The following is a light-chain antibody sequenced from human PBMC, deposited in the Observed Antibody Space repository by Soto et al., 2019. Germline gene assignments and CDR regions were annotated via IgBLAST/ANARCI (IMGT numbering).Light chain of an antibody. CDR1: SSDVGAYNH. CDR2: DVS. Sequence: QSALTQPASVSGSPGQSTTISCTGTSSDVGAYNHISWYQQHPGKAPKLLIYDVSNRPSGLSNRFSGSKSGNPASLTIAGLQADDEADYYCSSHASGSTLIFGGGTKLTVL. V-gene: IGLV2-14*03. CDR3: SSHASGSTLI. J-gene: IGLJ2*01.